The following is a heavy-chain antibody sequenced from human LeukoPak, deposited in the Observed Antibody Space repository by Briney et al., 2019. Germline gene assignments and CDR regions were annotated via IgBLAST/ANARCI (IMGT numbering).Heavy chain of an antibody. V-gene: IGHV4-39*07. CDR3: ARDPRYPLP. J-gene: IGHJ5*02. Sequence: SETPSLTCAVSGGSISSNSYYWGWIRQPPGKGLEWIGSIYYSGSTYYNPSLKSRVTISVDTSKNQFSLKLSSVTAADTAVYYCARDPRYPLPWGQGTLVTVSS. D-gene: IGHD2-2*02. CDR2: IYYSGST. CDR1: GGSISSNSYY.